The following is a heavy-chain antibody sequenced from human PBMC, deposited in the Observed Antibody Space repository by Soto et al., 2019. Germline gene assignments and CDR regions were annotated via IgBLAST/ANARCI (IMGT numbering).Heavy chain of an antibody. CDR2: ISSSSSYI. V-gene: IGHV3-21*01. CDR1: GFTFSSYS. CDR3: AREGPMVMDAFDI. J-gene: IGHJ3*02. Sequence: GSLRLSCAASGFTFSSYSMNWVRQAPGKGLEWVSSISSSSSYIYYADSVKGRFTISRDNAKNSLYLQMNSLRAEDTAVYYCAREGPMVMDAFDIWGQGTMVTVSS. D-gene: IGHD5-18*01.